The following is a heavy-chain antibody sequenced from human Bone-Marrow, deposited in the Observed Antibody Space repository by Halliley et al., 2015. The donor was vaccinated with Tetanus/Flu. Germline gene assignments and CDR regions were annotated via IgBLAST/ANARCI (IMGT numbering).Heavy chain of an antibody. D-gene: IGHD1-26*01. CDR2: IKQDGGEK. CDR1: GFTFSSHW. Sequence: SCAASGFTFSSHWMSWVRQAPGKGLEWVANIKQDGGEKYYVDSVKGRFTISRDNAKNSLSLQMNSLRAEDTAVYYCAREEAGGGTYSAFDSWGQGTLVTVSS. V-gene: IGHV3-7*03. CDR3: AREEAGGGTYSAFDS. J-gene: IGHJ4*02.